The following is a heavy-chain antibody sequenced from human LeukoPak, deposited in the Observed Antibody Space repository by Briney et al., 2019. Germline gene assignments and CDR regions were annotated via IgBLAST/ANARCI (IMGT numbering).Heavy chain of an antibody. V-gene: IGHV3-7*01. CDR2: IKEDGRQK. Sequence: GGSLRLSCAASGFTFSSYWMSWVRQAPGKGLEWVANIKEDGRQKYYVDSVRGRFTISRVNAKNSLYLQMNSLRVEDTAVYYCTRDPYDFGGQGTLATVSS. CDR1: GFTFSSYW. CDR3: TRDPYDF. J-gene: IGHJ4*02. D-gene: IGHD3-3*01.